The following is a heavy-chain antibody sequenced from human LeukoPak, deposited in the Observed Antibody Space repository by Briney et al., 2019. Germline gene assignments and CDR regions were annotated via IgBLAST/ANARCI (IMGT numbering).Heavy chain of an antibody. CDR2: IHYSGSS. J-gene: IGHJ4*02. CDR3: ARQQGYYDFETATAFPPYYFDS. V-gene: IGHV4-39*01. CDR1: GGSITSKNYY. Sequence: PSEALSLTCTVSGGSITSKNYYWGWIRQSPGKGLEWFGRIHYSGSSYYNPPLKSRVFISVDTSKSQFFLRVSSVTVADTAIYYCARQQGYYDFETATAFPPYYFDSWGQGTLVTSSS. D-gene: IGHD3-3*01.